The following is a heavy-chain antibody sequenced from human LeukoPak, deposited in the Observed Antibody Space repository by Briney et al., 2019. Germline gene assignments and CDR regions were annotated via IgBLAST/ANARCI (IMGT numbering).Heavy chain of an antibody. V-gene: IGHV3-64*01. CDR2: ISSNGGST. D-gene: IGHD1-26*01. CDR1: GFTFSSYA. J-gene: IGHJ4*02. Sequence: PGGSLRLSCAASGFTFSSYAMHWVRQAPGKGLEYVSAISSNGGSTYYANSVKGRFTISRDNSKSTLYLQMNSLRAEDTAMYYCARGGSYFSRWGQGTLVTVSS. CDR3: ARGGSYFSR.